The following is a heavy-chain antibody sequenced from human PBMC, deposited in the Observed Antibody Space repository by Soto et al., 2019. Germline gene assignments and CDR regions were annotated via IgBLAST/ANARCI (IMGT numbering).Heavy chain of an antibody. V-gene: IGHV3-48*01. Sequence: PGGSLRLSCAASGFTFSSYSMNWVRQAPGKGLEWVSYVTGSSSTIYYADSVKGRFTISRDNAKNSLYLQMNSLRAEDTAVYYCARDLGSSWYPEYFQHWGQGTLVTVSS. J-gene: IGHJ1*01. CDR3: ARDLGSSWYPEYFQH. D-gene: IGHD6-13*01. CDR2: VTGSSSTI. CDR1: GFTFSSYS.